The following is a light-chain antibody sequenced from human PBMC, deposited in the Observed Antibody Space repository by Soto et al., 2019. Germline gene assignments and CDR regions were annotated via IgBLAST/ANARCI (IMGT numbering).Light chain of an antibody. Sequence: EILLTQSPSTLSLSPGERATLSCRASQNIRSTLAWYQQKPGQAPRLLIYDASHRTTGIPARFSGGGSGTDFTLTISSLEPEDFEIYYCQQGIDWPQTFGQGTRLEIK. CDR2: DAS. V-gene: IGKV3-11*01. CDR1: QNIRST. J-gene: IGKJ5*01. CDR3: QQGIDWPQT.